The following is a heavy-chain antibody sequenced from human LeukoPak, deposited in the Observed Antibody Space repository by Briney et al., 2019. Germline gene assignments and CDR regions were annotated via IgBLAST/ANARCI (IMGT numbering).Heavy chain of an antibody. D-gene: IGHD1-7*01. CDR3: ARAYRRTRIDY. J-gene: IGHJ4*02. CDR2: IDHTGST. CDR1: DDSITIYY. V-gene: IGHV4-59*01. Sequence: SSETLSLTCTVSDDSITIYYWTWIRQPPGKGLEWIGYIDHTGSTNYNPSLNSRVTISRDTSKNHFSLELSSVTAADTAVYYCARAYRRTRIDYWGQGTLVTVSS.